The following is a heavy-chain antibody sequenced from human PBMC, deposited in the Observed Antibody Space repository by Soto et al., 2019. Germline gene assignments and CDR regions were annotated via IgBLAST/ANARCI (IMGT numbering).Heavy chain of an antibody. J-gene: IGHJ4*02. Sequence: QVQLVESGGGVVQPGRSLRLSCAASGFTFSSYAMHWVRQAPGKGLEWVAVISYDGSNKYYADSVKGRFTISRDNSKNTLYLQMNSLRAEDTAVYYRGGLQLSGELPYPFDYWGQGTLVTVSS. D-gene: IGHD1-26*01. CDR3: GGLQLSGELPYPFDY. CDR2: ISYDGSNK. V-gene: IGHV3-30-3*01. CDR1: GFTFSSYA.